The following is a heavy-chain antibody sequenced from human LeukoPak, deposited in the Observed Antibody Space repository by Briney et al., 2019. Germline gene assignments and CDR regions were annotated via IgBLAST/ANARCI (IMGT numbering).Heavy chain of an antibody. Sequence: SETLSLTCTVSGYSISSGYYWGWIRQPPGKGLEWIGSIYYSGSTYYNPSLKSRVTISVDTSKNQFSLKLSSVTAADTAVYYCARDRGWELREYYYYYMDVWGKGTTVTISS. D-gene: IGHD1-26*01. CDR2: IYYSGST. V-gene: IGHV4-38-2*02. CDR3: ARDRGWELREYYYYYMDV. CDR1: GYSISSGYY. J-gene: IGHJ6*03.